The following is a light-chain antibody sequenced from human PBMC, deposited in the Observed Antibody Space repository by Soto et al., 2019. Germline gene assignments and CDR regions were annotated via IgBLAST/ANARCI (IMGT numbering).Light chain of an antibody. CDR3: HQYAGSPRT. Sequence: EIVMTQSPATLSVSPGERATLSCRASQSVAGSYLAWYQQKPGQAPRLLIYGASGRATGIPDRFGGGGSGTDFTLTISRLEPEDIAVYYCHQYAGSPRTFGQGTKVEI. CDR2: GAS. J-gene: IGKJ1*01. CDR1: QSVAGSY. V-gene: IGKV3-20*01.